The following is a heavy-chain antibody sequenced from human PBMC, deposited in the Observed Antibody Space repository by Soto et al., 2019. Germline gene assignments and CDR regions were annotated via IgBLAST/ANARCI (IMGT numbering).Heavy chain of an antibody. V-gene: IGHV1-18*01. CDR1: GYTFTSYG. Sequence: QVQLVQSGAEVKKPGASVKVSCKASGYTFTSYGISWVRQAPGQGLEWMGWISAYNGNTDYPQKLQGRVTMTTDTSTSTAYMELRSLRSDDTAVYYCAREGYCISTSGYASALDYWGQGTLVPVSS. CDR3: AREGYCISTSGYASALDY. CDR2: ISAYNGNT. J-gene: IGHJ4*02. D-gene: IGHD2-2*01.